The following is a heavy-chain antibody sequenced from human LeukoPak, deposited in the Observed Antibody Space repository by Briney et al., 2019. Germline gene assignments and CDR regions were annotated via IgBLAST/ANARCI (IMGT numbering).Heavy chain of an antibody. D-gene: IGHD2-8*01. CDR2: ITVSGGGT. V-gene: IGHV3-23*01. J-gene: IGHJ4*02. Sequence: GGSLRLSCATSGFTFSSYAMSWVRQAPGKGLEWVSAITVSGGGTYYADSVKGRFTISRDNAKNTLYLQMNSLRAEDTAVYYCARDNGENYHTAFDYWGQGTLVTVSS. CDR3: ARDNGENYHTAFDY. CDR1: GFTFSSYA.